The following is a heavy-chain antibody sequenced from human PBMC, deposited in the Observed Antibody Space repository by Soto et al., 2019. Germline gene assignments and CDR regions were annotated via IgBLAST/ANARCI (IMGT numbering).Heavy chain of an antibody. D-gene: IGHD5-18*01. CDR2: ISYDGSNK. Sequence: PGGSLRLSCAASGFTFSSYGMHWVRQAPGKGLEWVAVISYDGSNKYYADSVKGRFTISRDNSKNTLYLQMNSLRAEDTAVYYCAKDLGLWPQFDYWGQGTLVTVS. CDR3: AKDLGLWPQFDY. J-gene: IGHJ4*02. CDR1: GFTFSSYG. V-gene: IGHV3-30*18.